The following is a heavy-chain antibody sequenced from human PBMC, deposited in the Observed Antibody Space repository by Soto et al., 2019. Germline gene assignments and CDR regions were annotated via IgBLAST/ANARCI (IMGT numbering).Heavy chain of an antibody. CDR2: IKQDGSEK. V-gene: IGHV3-7*03. J-gene: IGHJ4*02. Sequence: PGGSLRLSCAASGFTFSSYWMSWVRQAPGQGLEWAANIKQDGSEKYYVDSVKGRFTISRDNAKNSLYLQMNSLRAEDTAVYYCARDGYYDYVWGSPPGYWGQGTLVTVSS. D-gene: IGHD3-16*01. CDR3: ARDGYYDYVWGSPPGY. CDR1: GFTFSSYW.